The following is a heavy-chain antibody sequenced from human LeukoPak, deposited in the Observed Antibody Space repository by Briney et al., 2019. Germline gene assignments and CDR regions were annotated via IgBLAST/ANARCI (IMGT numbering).Heavy chain of an antibody. Sequence: GGSLRLSCAASGFTFSTYRMAWVRQAPGKGLEWVATITEDGSGKYHVDSVRGRFTVSRDNTNKLLFLQMNSLRAEDTAVYHCAKDQRWESPHYLDSWGQGTLVTVSS. CDR1: GFTFSTYR. CDR2: ITEDGSGK. V-gene: IGHV3-7*01. J-gene: IGHJ4*02. D-gene: IGHD1-26*01. CDR3: AKDQRWESPHYLDS.